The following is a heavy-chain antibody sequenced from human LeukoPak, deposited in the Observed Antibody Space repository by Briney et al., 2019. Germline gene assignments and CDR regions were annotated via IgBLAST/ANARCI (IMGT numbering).Heavy chain of an antibody. CDR3: ARDLGGYSSSWYGVGYYMDV. Sequence: PGGSLRLSCAASGFTFSSYAMSWVRQAPGKGLEWVSAISGSGGSTYYADSVKGRFTISRDNSKNTLYLQMNSLRAEDTAVYYCARDLGGYSSSWYGVGYYMDVWGKGTTVTVSS. V-gene: IGHV3-23*01. CDR2: ISGSGGST. D-gene: IGHD6-13*01. CDR1: GFTFSSYA. J-gene: IGHJ6*03.